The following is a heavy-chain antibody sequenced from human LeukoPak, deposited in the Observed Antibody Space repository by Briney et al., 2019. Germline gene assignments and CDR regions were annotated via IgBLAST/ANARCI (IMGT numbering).Heavy chain of an antibody. CDR3: ARAATVTTSLDY. CDR2: INPNSGGT. V-gene: IGHV1-2*02. CDR1: GYTFTGYY. Sequence: ASVKVSCKASGYTFTGYYMHWVRQAPGQGLEWMGWINPNSGGTNYAQKFQGRATMTRDTSISTAYMELSRLRSDDTAVYYCARAATVTTSLDYWGQGTLVTVSS. J-gene: IGHJ4*02. D-gene: IGHD4-17*01.